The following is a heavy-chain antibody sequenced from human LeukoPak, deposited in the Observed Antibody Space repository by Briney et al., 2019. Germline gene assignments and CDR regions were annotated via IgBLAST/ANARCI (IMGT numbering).Heavy chain of an antibody. J-gene: IGHJ6*03. CDR1: GYSISSGYY. D-gene: IGHD6-13*01. CDR2: IYHSGST. V-gene: IGHV4-38-2*02. Sequence: SETLSLTCTVSGYSISSGYYWGWIRQPPGKGLEWIGSIYHSGSTYYNPSLKSRVTISVDTSKNQFSLKLSSVTAADTAVYYCARVQGSSSWWVRPTNYYYMDVWAKGTTVTISS. CDR3: ARVQGSSSWWVRPTNYYYMDV.